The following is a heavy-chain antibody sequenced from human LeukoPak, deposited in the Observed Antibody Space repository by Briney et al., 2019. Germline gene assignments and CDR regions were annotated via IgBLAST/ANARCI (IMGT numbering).Heavy chain of an antibody. CDR3: ARGGSDTAMAHDY. CDR1: GFTFSSYA. V-gene: IGHV3-23*01. Sequence: HSGGSLRLSCAASGFTFSSYAMSWVRQAPGKGLEWVSAISGSGGSTYYADSVKGRFTISRDNSKNTLYLQLNSLRAEDTAVYFCARGGSDTAMAHDYWGQGTLVTVSS. D-gene: IGHD5-18*01. CDR2: ISGSGGST. J-gene: IGHJ4*02.